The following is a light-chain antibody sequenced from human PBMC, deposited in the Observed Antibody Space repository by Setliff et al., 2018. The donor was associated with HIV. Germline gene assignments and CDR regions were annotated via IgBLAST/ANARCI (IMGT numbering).Light chain of an antibody. V-gene: IGLV2-14*03. Sequence: QSVLTQPASVSGSPGQSITISCTGTSSDIGGYDYVSWYQQHPGKAPKLMIYDVTNRPSGVSGRFSGSKSGNTASLTISGLQTEDEADYYCTSYTRCGNLEVFGGGTK. CDR2: DVT. CDR1: SSDIGGYDY. CDR3: TSYTRCGNLEV. J-gene: IGLJ3*02.